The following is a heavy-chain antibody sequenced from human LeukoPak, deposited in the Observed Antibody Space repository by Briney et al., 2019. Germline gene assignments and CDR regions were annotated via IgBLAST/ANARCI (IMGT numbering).Heavy chain of an antibody. CDR1: GYTFTSYD. Sequence: ASVKVSCKASGYTFTSYDINWVRQATGQGLEWMGWMNPNSGGTNYAQKFQGRVTMTRDTSISTAYMELSRLRSDDTAVYYCARVAAAFKVAGHFDYWGQGTLVTVSS. V-gene: IGHV1-2*02. D-gene: IGHD6-19*01. J-gene: IGHJ4*02. CDR2: MNPNSGGT. CDR3: ARVAAAFKVAGHFDY.